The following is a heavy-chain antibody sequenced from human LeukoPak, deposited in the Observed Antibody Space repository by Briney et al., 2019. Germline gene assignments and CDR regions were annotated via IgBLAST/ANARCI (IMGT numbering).Heavy chain of an antibody. CDR3: ARERWLQPNFDY. CDR1: GGSISSCSYF. J-gene: IGHJ4*02. V-gene: IGHV4-39*07. D-gene: IGHD5-24*01. CDR2: IYYSGSP. Sequence: PSEPLTLTCTVSGGSISSCSYFGGWIRQPPAKGLVWIGSIYYSGSPYYNPSLKSRVTISVDTSKNQFSLKLSSVTAADTAVYYCARERWLQPNFDYWGQGTLVSVSS.